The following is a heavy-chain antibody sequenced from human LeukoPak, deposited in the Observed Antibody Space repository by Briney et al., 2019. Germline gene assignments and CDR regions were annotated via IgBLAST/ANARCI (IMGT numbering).Heavy chain of an antibody. D-gene: IGHD3-16*01. V-gene: IGHV4-59*01. Sequence: SETLSLTCTVSGGSISSYYWSWIRQPPGKGQEWIGYIYYSGSTNYNPSLKIRVTISVDTSKNQFSLKLSSVTAADTAVYYCARAAIGGALYYFDYWGQGTLVTVSS. CDR1: GGSISSYY. CDR3: ARAAIGGALYYFDY. J-gene: IGHJ4*02. CDR2: IYYSGST.